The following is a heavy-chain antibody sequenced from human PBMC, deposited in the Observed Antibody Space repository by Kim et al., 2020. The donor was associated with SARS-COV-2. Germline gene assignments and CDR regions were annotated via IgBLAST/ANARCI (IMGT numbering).Heavy chain of an antibody. CDR3: VKDTFSAMDGMDV. CDR2: ISWNSGSI. CDR1: GFTFGDYA. J-gene: IGHJ6*02. V-gene: IGHV3-9*01. Sequence: GGSLRLSCAASGFTFGDYAMHWVRQAPGKGLEWVSGISWNSGSIGYVDSVKGRFTISRDNAKNSLYLQMNSLRAEDTALYYCVKDTFSAMDGMDVWGQGTTVTVSS.